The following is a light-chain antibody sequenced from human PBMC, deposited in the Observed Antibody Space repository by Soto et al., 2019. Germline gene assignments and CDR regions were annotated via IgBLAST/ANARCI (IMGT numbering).Light chain of an antibody. V-gene: IGKV3-20*01. CDR1: QSVTSGH. CDR2: GAS. J-gene: IGKJ2*01. Sequence: ELVLTQSPGTLSLSPGERATLSCRASQSVTSGHLAWYHQKPGLAPRLLIYGASTRATGVPDRFSGSGSGTDFTLTISRLEPEDFAVYYCQDFGSLPYTFGQGTKLEIK. CDR3: QDFGSLPYT.